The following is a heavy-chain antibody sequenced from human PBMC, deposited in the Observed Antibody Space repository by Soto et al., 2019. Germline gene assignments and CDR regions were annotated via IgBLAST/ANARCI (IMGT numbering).Heavy chain of an antibody. D-gene: IGHD3-10*01. CDR1: GYTFTSYG. CDR2: ISAYNGNT. J-gene: IGHJ6*01. CDR3: ARDSPIATYYYGSGSYEFRNGMAV. V-gene: IGHV1-18*04. Sequence: ASVKVSCKASGYTFTSYGISWVRQAPGQGLEWMGWISAYNGNTNYAQKLQGRVTMTTDTSTSTAYMELRSLRSDDTAVYYCARDSPIATYYYGSGSYEFRNGMAVWGRRTTVNVSS.